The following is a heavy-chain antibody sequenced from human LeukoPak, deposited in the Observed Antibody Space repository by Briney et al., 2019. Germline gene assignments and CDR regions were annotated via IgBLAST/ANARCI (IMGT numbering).Heavy chain of an antibody. CDR2: FDPEDGET. Sequence: ASVKVSCKASGYTLTELSMHWVRQAPGKGLEWMGGFDPEDGETIYAQKFKGRVTMTEDTSTDTAYMELSSLRSEDTAVYYCATDPLDESGGAYWGQGTLVTVPS. J-gene: IGHJ4*02. V-gene: IGHV1-24*01. D-gene: IGHD3-10*01. CDR1: GYTLTELS. CDR3: ATDPLDESGGAY.